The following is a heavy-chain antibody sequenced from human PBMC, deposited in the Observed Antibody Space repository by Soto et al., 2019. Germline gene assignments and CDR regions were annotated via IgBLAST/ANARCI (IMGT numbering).Heavy chain of an antibody. CDR2: ISSSGSTI. CDR1: GFTFSSYE. J-gene: IGHJ3*02. Sequence: GGSLRLSCAASGFTFSSYEMNWVRQAPGKGLEWVSYISSSGSTIYYADSVKGRFTISRDNAKNSLYLQMNSLRAEDTAVYYCARETPSLTMVRGVIPPHAFDIWGQGTMVTVSS. D-gene: IGHD3-10*01. CDR3: ARETPSLTMVRGVIPPHAFDI. V-gene: IGHV3-48*03.